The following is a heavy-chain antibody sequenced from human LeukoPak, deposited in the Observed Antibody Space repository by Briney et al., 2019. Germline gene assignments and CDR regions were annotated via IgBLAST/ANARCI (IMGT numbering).Heavy chain of an antibody. J-gene: IGHJ4*02. V-gene: IGHV1-2*02. CDR1: GYTFTGYY. CDR2: INPNSGGT. CDR3: ARDYSSSGGDFDY. D-gene: IGHD6-6*01. Sequence: ASVKVSCKASGYTFTGYYMHWVRQAPGQGLEWMGWINPNSGGTNYAQKFQGRVTMTRDTSISTAYMELSRLRSDDTAVYYCARDYSSSGGDFDYWGQGTLVTVSS.